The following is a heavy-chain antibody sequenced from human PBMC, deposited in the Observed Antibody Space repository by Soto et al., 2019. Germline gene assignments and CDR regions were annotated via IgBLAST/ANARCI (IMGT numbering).Heavy chain of an antibody. D-gene: IGHD4-17*01. CDR3: ARAGMTTVTTEWFDP. CDR2: INPNSGGT. CDR1: GYTFTGYY. V-gene: IGHV1-2*04. J-gene: IGHJ5*02. Sequence: GASVKVSCKASGYTFTGYYMHWVRQAPGQGLEWMGWINPNSGGTNYAQKFQGWVTMTRDTSISTAYMELSRLRSDDTAVYYCARAGMTTVTTEWFDPWGQGTLVTVSS.